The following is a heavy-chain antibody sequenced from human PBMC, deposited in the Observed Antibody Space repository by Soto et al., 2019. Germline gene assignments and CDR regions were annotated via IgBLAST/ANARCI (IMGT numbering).Heavy chain of an antibody. CDR2: ISYDGSNK. Sequence: QVQLVESGGGVVQPVRSLRLSCAASGFTFSSYGMHWVRQAPGKGLEWVAVISYDGSNKYYADSVKGRFTISRDNSKNTLYLQMNSLRAEDTAVYYCAKDLGCSGGSCYPYYYYYYYMDVWGKGTTVTVSS. V-gene: IGHV3-30*18. J-gene: IGHJ6*03. D-gene: IGHD2-15*01. CDR3: AKDLGCSGGSCYPYYYYYYYMDV. CDR1: GFTFSSYG.